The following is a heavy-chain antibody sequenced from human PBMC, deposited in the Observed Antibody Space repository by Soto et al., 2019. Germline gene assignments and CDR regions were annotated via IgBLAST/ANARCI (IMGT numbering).Heavy chain of an antibody. Sequence: SETLSLTCAVYGGSFSGYYWSWIRQPPGKGLEWIGEINHSGSTNYNPSLKSRVTISVDTSKNQFSLKLSSVTAADTAVYYCARGPLRHDYGDYGWYFDLWGRGTLVTVSS. CDR1: GGSFSGYY. D-gene: IGHD4-17*01. CDR2: INHSGST. V-gene: IGHV4-34*01. J-gene: IGHJ2*01. CDR3: ARGPLRHDYGDYGWYFDL.